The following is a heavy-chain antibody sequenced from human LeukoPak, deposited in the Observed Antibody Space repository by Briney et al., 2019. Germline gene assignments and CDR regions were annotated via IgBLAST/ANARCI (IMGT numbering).Heavy chain of an antibody. CDR2: ISAYNGNT. CDR3: ARRSTMIEPEPFDY. CDR1: GYTFTSYG. D-gene: IGHD3-22*01. J-gene: IGHJ4*02. V-gene: IGHV1-18*01. Sequence: GASVKVSCKASGYTFTSYGIRWVRQAPGQGLEWMGWISAYNGNTNYAQKLQGRVTMTTDTSTSTAYMELRSLRSDDTAVYYCARRSTMIEPEPFDYWGQGTLVTVSS.